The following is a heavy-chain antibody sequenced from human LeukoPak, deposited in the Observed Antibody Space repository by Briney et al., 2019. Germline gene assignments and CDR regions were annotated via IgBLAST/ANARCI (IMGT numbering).Heavy chain of an antibody. V-gene: IGHV3-21*01. CDR3: ARGIAAAGTWFDP. J-gene: IGHJ5*02. Sequence: GGSLRLSCAVSGFTFSSYSMNWVRQAPGKGLEWVSSISSSSSYIYYADSVKGRFTISRDNAKNSLYLQMNSPRAEDTAVYYCARGIAAAGTWFDPWGQGTLVTVSS. CDR2: ISSSSSYI. CDR1: GFTFSSYS. D-gene: IGHD6-13*01.